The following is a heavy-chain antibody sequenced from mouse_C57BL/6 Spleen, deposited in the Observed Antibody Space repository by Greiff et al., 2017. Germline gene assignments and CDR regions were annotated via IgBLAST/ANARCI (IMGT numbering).Heavy chain of an antibody. CDR1: GYTFTSYW. V-gene: IGHV1-59*01. Sequence: VQLQQPGAELVRPGTSVKLSCKASGYTFTSYWMHWVKQRPGQGLEWIGVSDPSDSYTNYNQKFKGKATLTVDTSSSTAYMQLSSLTSEDSAVYYCNYGSSYYAMDYWGQGTSVTVSS. J-gene: IGHJ4*01. CDR3: NYGSSYYAMDY. D-gene: IGHD1-1*01. CDR2: SDPSDSYT.